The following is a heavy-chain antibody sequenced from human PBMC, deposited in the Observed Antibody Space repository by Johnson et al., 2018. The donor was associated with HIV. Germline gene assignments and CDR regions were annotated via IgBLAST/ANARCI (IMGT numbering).Heavy chain of an antibody. CDR3: ARDEGLDYGASLGAFDI. CDR1: GFTFSSFG. V-gene: IGHV3-30*02. D-gene: IGHD4-17*01. CDR2: VQYDGTDK. J-gene: IGHJ3*02. Sequence: VQLVESGGGVVQPGGSLRLSCAASGFTFSSFGMHWIRQAAGKGLEWVAFVQYDGTDKYYADSVEGRFTISRDNSKNTLYLQMNSLRAEDTALYYCARDEGLDYGASLGAFDIWGQGTMVTVSS.